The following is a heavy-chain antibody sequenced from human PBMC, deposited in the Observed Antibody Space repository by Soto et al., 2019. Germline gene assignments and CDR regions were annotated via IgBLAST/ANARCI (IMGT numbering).Heavy chain of an antibody. D-gene: IGHD6-6*01. CDR2: INPSGGST. Sequence: ASVKVSCKASGYTFSSYYMHWVRQAPGQGLEWMGIINPSGGSTSYAQKFQGRVTMTRDTSTSTVYMELRSLRSEDTAVYYCARDQLRIAARFYHYYMDVWGKGTTVTVSS. J-gene: IGHJ6*03. CDR1: GYTFSSYY. V-gene: IGHV1-46*03. CDR3: ARDQLRIAARFYHYYMDV.